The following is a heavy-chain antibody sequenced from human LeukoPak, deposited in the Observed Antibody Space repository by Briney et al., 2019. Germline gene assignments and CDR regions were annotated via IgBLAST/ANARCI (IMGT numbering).Heavy chain of an antibody. J-gene: IGHJ4*02. CDR2: IRGSGDRT. Sequence: GGSLRLSCVASGFIFTNYAMTWVRQAPGEGLEWVSAIRGSGDRTSYADSMKGRFTISRDKSKNTLYLQMNSLRAEDTAVYYCARDDAVDGGYLDYWGQGALVTVSS. CDR3: ARDDAVDGGYLDY. CDR1: GFIFTNYA. D-gene: IGHD6-19*01. V-gene: IGHV3-23*01.